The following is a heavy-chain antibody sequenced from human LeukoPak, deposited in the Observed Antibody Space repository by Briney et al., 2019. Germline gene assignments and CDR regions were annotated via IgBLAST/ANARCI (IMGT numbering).Heavy chain of an antibody. CDR1: GFTFSSYA. J-gene: IGHJ4*02. D-gene: IGHD2-2*01. CDR3: AINIVVVPAAMRGGDY. V-gene: IGHV3-23*01. Sequence: GGSLRFPCAASGFTFSSYAMSWVRQAPGKGLEWASAISGSGGSTYYADSVKGRFTISRDNSKNTLYLQMNSLRAEDTAVYYCAINIVVVPAAMRGGDYWGQGTLVTVSS. CDR2: ISGSGGST.